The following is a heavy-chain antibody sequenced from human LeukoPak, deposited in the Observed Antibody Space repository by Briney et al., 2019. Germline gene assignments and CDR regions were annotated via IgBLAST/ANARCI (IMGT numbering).Heavy chain of an antibody. Sequence: GGSLRLSCAASGFTFSNAWMSWVRQAPGKGLEWVANIKRDGSEQYYVDSVKGRFTISRDNAKNSLSLQMNSLRAEDTAVYYCARPLMYYYGSETYFWFDPWGQGTLVTDSS. J-gene: IGHJ5*02. CDR1: GFTFSNAW. CDR2: IKRDGSEQ. CDR3: ARPLMYYYGSETYFWFDP. D-gene: IGHD3-10*01. V-gene: IGHV3-7*01.